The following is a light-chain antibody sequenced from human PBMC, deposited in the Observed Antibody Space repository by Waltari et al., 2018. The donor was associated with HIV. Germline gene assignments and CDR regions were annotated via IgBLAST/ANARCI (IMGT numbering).Light chain of an antibody. CDR1: SSDIGRSSH. V-gene: IGLV2-14*03. Sequence: QSALTQPASVSGSPGQSITISCTGSSSDIGRSSHVSWFQQCPGKAPKLLITDVIRRPLGVSDRFSGSKSGNTASLTISGLQAEDEASYFCSSYSSVNTFVVFGGGTKVTVL. CDR2: DVI. CDR3: SSYSSVNTFVV. J-gene: IGLJ2*01.